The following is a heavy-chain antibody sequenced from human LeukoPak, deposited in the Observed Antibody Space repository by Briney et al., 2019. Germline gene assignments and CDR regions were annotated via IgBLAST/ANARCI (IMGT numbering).Heavy chain of an antibody. Sequence: GGSLRLSCAASGFTFSSYAMSWVRQAPGKGLEWVSAISGSGGSTYYADSVKGRFTISRDNSKNTLYLQMNSLRAEDTAVYYCARDLGRWPNDQIDYWGQGTLVTVSS. CDR1: GFTFSSYA. CDR3: ARDLGRWPNDQIDY. CDR2: ISGSGGST. J-gene: IGHJ4*02. V-gene: IGHV3-23*01. D-gene: IGHD5-24*01.